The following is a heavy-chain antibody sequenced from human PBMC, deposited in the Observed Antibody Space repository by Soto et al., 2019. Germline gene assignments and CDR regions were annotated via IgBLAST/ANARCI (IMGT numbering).Heavy chain of an antibody. CDR2: IFSSGST. J-gene: IGHJ4*02. D-gene: IGHD5-12*01. V-gene: IGHV4-4*07. CDR3: AREGSYSAYNFAHGIQLWSFDF. Sequence: QVRLQESGPGLLKPSETLSLTCTVSGGSINTFYWSWVRQPAGKGLEWIGSIFSSGSTSFNPSLESRVAMSVDTSKNRFSLNLSSVTAADMAVYYCAREGSYSAYNFAHGIQLWSFDFWGQGALVTVSS. CDR1: GGSINTFY.